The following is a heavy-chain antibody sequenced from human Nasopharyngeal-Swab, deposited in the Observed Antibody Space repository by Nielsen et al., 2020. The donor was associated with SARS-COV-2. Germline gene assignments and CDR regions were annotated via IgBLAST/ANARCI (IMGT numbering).Heavy chain of an antibody. D-gene: IGHD3-3*01. Sequence: GGSLNLSCAASGFTFNNYNFNWVRQAPGKGLEWVSSISSSSSYIYYADSVKGRFTISRDNAKNSLYLQMNSLRAEDTAVYYCARDGLDYDFWSAYFMDVWGQGTTVTVSS. V-gene: IGHV3-21*01. CDR1: GFTFNNYN. J-gene: IGHJ6*02. CDR3: ARDGLDYDFWSAYFMDV. CDR2: ISSSSSYI.